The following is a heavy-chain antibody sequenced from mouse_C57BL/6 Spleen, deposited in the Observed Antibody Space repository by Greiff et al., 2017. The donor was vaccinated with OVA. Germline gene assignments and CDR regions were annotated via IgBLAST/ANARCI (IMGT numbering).Heavy chain of an antibody. CDR1: GFTFSDYY. J-gene: IGHJ1*03. V-gene: IGHV5-16*01. D-gene: IGHD4-1*01. CDR2: INYDGSST. CDR3: ARDQTSLGNFDV. Sequence: DVKLVESEGGLVQPGSSMKLSCTASGFTFSDYYMAWVRQVPEKGLEWVANINYDGSSTYYLDSLKSRFIISRDNAKNILYLQMSSLKSEDTATYYCARDQTSLGNFDVWGTGTTVTVSS.